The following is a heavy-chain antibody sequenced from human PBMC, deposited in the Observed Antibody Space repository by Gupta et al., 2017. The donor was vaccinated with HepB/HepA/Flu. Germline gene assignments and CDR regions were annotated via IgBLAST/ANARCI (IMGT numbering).Heavy chain of an antibody. CDR3: ASDRGGMITQAFHD. Sequence: QVQLVQSGAAVKKPGSSVKVSCKLSGGNFNSYAISWVRQAPGQGLEWMGGIKPLFGTTNYAQRFQGRVTIIADTSTSSSVLAVTSLRPDDTAVYYCASDRGGMITQAFHDGGQGTLVTVTS. D-gene: IGHD3-16*01. CDR1: GGNFNSYA. CDR2: IKPLFGTT. V-gene: IGHV1-69*06. J-gene: IGHJ4*02.